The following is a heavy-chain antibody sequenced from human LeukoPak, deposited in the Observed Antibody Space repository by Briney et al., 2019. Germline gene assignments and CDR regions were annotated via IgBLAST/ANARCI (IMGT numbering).Heavy chain of an antibody. D-gene: IGHD3-10*01. CDR3: ARDKRWFGELSPLGFDP. CDR1: GGTFSSHA. Sequence: ASVKVSCKASGGTFSSHAISWVRQAPGQGLEWMGWISAYNGNTNYAQKLQGRVTMTTDTSTSTAYMELRSLRSDDTAVYYCARDKRWFGELSPLGFDPWGQGTLVTVSS. J-gene: IGHJ5*02. V-gene: IGHV1-18*01. CDR2: ISAYNGNT.